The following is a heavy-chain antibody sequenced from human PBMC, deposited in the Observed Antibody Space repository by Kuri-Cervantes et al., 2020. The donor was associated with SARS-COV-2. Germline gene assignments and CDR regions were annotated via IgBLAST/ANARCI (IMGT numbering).Heavy chain of an antibody. D-gene: IGHD2-2*01. CDR1: GFTFSSYS. CDR3: ARDVNIVVVPAYYYGMDV. Sequence: GESLKISCAASGFTFSSYSMNWVRQAPGKGLEWVSSISSSSSYIYYADSVKGRFTISRDNTKSSLYLQMNSLRAEDTSVYYCARDVNIVVVPAYYYGMDVWGQGTTVTVSS. V-gene: IGHV3-21*01. CDR2: ISSSSSYI. J-gene: IGHJ6*02.